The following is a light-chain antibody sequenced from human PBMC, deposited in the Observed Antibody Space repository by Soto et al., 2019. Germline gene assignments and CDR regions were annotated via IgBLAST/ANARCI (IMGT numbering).Light chain of an antibody. V-gene: IGLV2-8*01. CDR1: SSDVGGYNY. J-gene: IGLJ2*01. CDR2: EVS. CDR3: NSYAGSNNVV. Sequence: QSALTQPPSASGSPGQSVTISCTGTSSDVGGYNYVSWYQHHPGKAPKLMIYEVSKRPSGVPDRFSGSKSVNTASLTVSGLQAEDEADYYCNSYAGSNNVVFGGGTKLTVL.